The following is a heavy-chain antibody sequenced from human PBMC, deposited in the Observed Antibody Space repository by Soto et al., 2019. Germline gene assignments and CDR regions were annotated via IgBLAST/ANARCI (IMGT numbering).Heavy chain of an antibody. Sequence: VGSLRLSCTASGFIFRDYGMQWVRQAPGKGLEWLAFIWHDGSKKYYADSLKGRFTISRDNSKNTMYLQMSSPTVEDTAVYYCASQAFDYWGQGTLVTVSS. CDR2: IWHDGSKK. J-gene: IGHJ4*02. V-gene: IGHV3-30*02. CDR3: ASQAFDY. CDR1: GFIFRDYG.